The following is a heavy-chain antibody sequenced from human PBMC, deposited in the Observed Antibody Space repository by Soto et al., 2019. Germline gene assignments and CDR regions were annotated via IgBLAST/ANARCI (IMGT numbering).Heavy chain of an antibody. CDR3: ARDGGRHSGGIDY. CDR1: GGTFSCYS. CDR2: IIPIFGTA. Sequence: QVQLVQSGAEVKKPGSSVKVSCKASGGTFSCYSINWVLQAPGQGLEWMGEIIPIFGTANYAQKFQGRVTITADESTSTAYMELSSLRSEDTAVYYCARDGGRHSGGIDYWGQGTLVTVSS. V-gene: IGHV1-69*01. D-gene: IGHD1-26*01. J-gene: IGHJ4*02.